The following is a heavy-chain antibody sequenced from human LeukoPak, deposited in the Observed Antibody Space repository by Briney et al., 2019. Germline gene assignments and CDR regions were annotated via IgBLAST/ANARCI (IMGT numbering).Heavy chain of an antibody. CDR3: ARGVSRYGDLFVDY. CDR1: GGSFSGYY. D-gene: IGHD4-17*01. Sequence: SETLSLTCAVYGGSFSGYYWSWIRQPPGKGLEWIGEITHGGSINYNPSLKSRVTISVDTSKNQFSLNLSSVTAADTAVYYCARGVSRYGDLFVDYWSQGTLVTVSS. CDR2: ITHGGSI. V-gene: IGHV4-34*01. J-gene: IGHJ4*02.